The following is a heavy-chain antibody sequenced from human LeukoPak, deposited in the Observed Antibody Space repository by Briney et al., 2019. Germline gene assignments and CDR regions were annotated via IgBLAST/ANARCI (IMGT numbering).Heavy chain of an antibody. D-gene: IGHD6-13*01. CDR2: IYSGGST. CDR3: ARSTEAAGTSKDYFDY. V-gene: IGHV3-53*01. Sequence: PGGSLRLSCAASGFTVSSNYMSWVRQAPGKGLEWVSVIYSGGSTYYADSVKGRFTISRDNSKNTLYLQMNSLRAEDTAVYYCARSTEAAGTSKDYFDYWGQGTLVTVSS. J-gene: IGHJ4*02. CDR1: GFTVSSNY.